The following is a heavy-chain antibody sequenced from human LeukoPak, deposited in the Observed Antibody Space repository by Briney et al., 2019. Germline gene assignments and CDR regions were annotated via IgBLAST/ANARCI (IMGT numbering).Heavy chain of an antibody. J-gene: IGHJ4*02. V-gene: IGHV3-23*01. CDR2: ISGSGGST. Sequence: GGSLRLSCAASGFTFSSYAMSWVRQAPGKGLEWVSAISGSGGSTYYADSVKGRFTISRDNSKNTLYLQMNSLRAEDTAVYYCAKAPLLLWFGELSHLGYWGQGTLVTVSS. CDR3: AKAPLLLWFGELSHLGY. D-gene: IGHD3-10*01. CDR1: GFTFSSYA.